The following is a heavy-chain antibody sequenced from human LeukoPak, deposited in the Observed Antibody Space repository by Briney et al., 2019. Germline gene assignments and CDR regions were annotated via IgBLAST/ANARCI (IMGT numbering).Heavy chain of an antibody. J-gene: IGHJ2*01. V-gene: IGHV4-34*01. CDR3: ARARRWYFDL. CDR2: INHSGST. CDR1: GGSFSGYY. Sequence: SEALSLTCAVYGGSFSGYYWSWIRQPPGKGLEWIGEINHSGSTNYNPSLKSRVTISVDTSKNQFSLKLSSVTAADTAVYYCARARRWYFDLWGRGTLVTVSS.